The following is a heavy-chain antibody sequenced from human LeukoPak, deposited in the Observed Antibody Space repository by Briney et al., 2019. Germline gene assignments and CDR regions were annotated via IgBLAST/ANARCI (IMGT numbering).Heavy chain of an antibody. V-gene: IGHV1-69*04. CDR2: IIVTLGTP. CDR3: ARAVDDDLAGYYWGDWFDP. D-gene: IGHD3-9*01. J-gene: IGHJ5*02. Sequence: GASVNVSCKATGGTFTNYAVSWVRQAPGQGREGMGRIIVTLGTPNYAQKFQGRVAITAEKSPSTAYMELSSLRSEDTAVYYWARAVDDDLAGYYWGDWFDPWGQGTLVTVSS. CDR1: GGTFTNYA.